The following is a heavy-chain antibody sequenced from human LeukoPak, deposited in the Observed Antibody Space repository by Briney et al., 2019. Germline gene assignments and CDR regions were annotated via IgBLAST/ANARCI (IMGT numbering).Heavy chain of an antibody. J-gene: IGHJ4*02. CDR1: GGSISSYY. CDR3: ARGGGWLQSFDY. V-gene: IGHV4-59*01. D-gene: IGHD5-24*01. Sequence: PETLSLTCTVSGGSISSYYWSWIRQPPGKGLEWIGYIYYSGSTNYNPSLKSRVTISVDTSKNRFSLKLSSVTAADTAVYYCARGGGWLQSFDYWGQGTLVTVSS. CDR2: IYYSGST.